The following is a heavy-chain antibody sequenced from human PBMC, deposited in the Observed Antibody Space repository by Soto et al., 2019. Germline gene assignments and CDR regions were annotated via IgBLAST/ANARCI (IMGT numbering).Heavy chain of an antibody. CDR3: ARGGMEPVDY. J-gene: IGHJ4*02. Sequence: EVQLVESGGGLVQPGGSLRLSCAASGFIFSTYWMHWVRQAPGKGLVWVSRISVDGSSTSYADSVKGRFTISRDNAKNTLYLQMHSPTAEDTAVYYCARGGMEPVDYWGQGTLVTVSS. CDR1: GFIFSTYW. V-gene: IGHV3-74*01. CDR2: ISVDGSST. D-gene: IGHD1-26*01.